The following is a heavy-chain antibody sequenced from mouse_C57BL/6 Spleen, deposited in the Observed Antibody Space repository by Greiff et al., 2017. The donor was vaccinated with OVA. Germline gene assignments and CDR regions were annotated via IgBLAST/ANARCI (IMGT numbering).Heavy chain of an antibody. CDR1: GYTFTDYY. D-gene: IGHD2-5*01. J-gene: IGHJ4*01. V-gene: IGHV1-26*01. Sequence: EVQLQQSGPELVKPGASVKISCKASGYTFTDYYMNWVKQSHGKSLEWIGDINPNNGGTSYNQKFKGKATLTVDKSSSTAYMELRSLTSEDSAVYYCARFDSTGAMDYWGQGTSVTVSS. CDR2: INPNNGGT. CDR3: ARFDSTGAMDY.